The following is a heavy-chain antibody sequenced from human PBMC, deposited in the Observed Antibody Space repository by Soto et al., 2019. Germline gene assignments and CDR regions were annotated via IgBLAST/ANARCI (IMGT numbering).Heavy chain of an antibody. CDR1: GFTFSSYA. J-gene: IGHJ4*02. CDR3: VRRLTTTVTAMED. Sequence: QVQLEESGGGVVQPGRSLRLSCKGSGFTFSSYAIQRVRQAPGKGLEWVAAISDDGTNKHTADSVKGRFTISRDNSRNTVYLQVNILRVEDTAVYYCVRRLTTTVTAMEDWGQGTPVTVSS. CDR2: ISDDGTNK. D-gene: IGHD4-17*01. V-gene: IGHV3-30-3*01.